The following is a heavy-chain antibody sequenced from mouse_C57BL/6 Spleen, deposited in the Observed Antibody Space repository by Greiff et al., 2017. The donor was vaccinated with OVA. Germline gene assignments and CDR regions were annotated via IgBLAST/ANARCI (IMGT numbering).Heavy chain of an antibody. V-gene: IGHV1-81*01. CDR1: GYTFTSYG. CDR2: IYPRSGNT. CDR3: ARDYDAGYYAMDY. Sequence: QVQLKESGAELARPGASVKLSCKASGYTFTSYGISWVKQRTGQGLEWIGEIYPRSGNTYYNEKFKGKATLTADKSSSTAYMELRSLTSEDSAVYVCARDYDAGYYAMDYWGQGTSVTVAS. D-gene: IGHD2-4*01. J-gene: IGHJ4*01.